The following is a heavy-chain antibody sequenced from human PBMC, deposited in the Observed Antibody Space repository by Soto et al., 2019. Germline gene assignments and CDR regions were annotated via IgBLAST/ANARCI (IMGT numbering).Heavy chain of an antibody. CDR2: TNGNLGTG. CDR1: GGTFSSYP. J-gene: IGHJ4*02. CDR3: ARRASHGYFRYFDN. Sequence: QVQLVQSGAEVKRPGSSVKVSCKASGGTFSSYPISWVRQAPGQGLEWMGGTNGNLGTGNYAQKFRGRLTITTDISTTTAYMELSSLTSEDTAVYYCARRASHGYFRYFDNWGQGTLVTVSS. D-gene: IGHD4-17*01. V-gene: IGHV1-69*06.